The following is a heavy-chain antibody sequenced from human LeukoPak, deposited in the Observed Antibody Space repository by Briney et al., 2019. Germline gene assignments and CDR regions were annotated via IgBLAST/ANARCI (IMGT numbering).Heavy chain of an antibody. Sequence: GSLRLSCAASGFTFSSYWMSWVRQPPGKGLEWTGEINHSGSTNYNPSLKSRVTISVDTSKNQFSLKLSSVTAADTAVYYCAREDDSSGSNDYWGQGTLVTVSS. CDR3: AREDDSSGSNDY. J-gene: IGHJ4*02. V-gene: IGHV4-34*01. CDR2: INHSGST. CDR1: GFTFSSYW. D-gene: IGHD3-22*01.